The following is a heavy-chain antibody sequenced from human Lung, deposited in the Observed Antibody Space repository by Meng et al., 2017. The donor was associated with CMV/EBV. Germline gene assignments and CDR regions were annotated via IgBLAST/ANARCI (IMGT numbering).Heavy chain of an antibody. J-gene: IGHJ6*02. V-gene: IGHV4-39*01. CDR3: ARLQYNWNCLDV. Sequence: GSLRLSCIVTGDSISSSSGYYWVWIRQPPGKGLEWIGAIYYIGDTYYNWSLGGRLTISVDTSKNQFSLQVTSVTAADTAIYYCARLQYNWNCLDVWGHGATVXVSS. CDR1: GDSISSSSGYY. CDR2: IYYIGDT. D-gene: IGHD1-1*01.